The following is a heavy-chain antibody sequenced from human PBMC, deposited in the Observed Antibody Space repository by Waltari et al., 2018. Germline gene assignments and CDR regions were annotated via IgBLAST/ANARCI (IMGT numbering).Heavy chain of an antibody. CDR2: IIPITESA. CDR3: AKNGNIMLRATNFRDTFDV. CDR1: GGSVNTYD. D-gene: IGHD7-27*01. Sequence: QVQLVQSGAEVRMPGSSVTVSCTASGGSVNTYDVNWRRPAPGQGPEWMGGIIPITESAISAQKFQGRVSFTADESTNTAHMELSGLRSDDTAVYYCAKNGNIMLRATNFRDTFDVWGQGTLVTVSS. J-gene: IGHJ3*01. V-gene: IGHV1-69*01.